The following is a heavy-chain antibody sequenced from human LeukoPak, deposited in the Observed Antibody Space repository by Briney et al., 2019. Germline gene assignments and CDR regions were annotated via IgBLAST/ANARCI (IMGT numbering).Heavy chain of an antibody. J-gene: IGHJ4*02. Sequence: QPGGSLRLSCAASGFTFSSYAMSWVRQAPGKGLGWVSAISGSGGSTYYADSEEGRFTISRDNSKNTLYLQMNSVRDEDTAVYYCAKTYYYDSSGYLPFDYWGRGTLVTVSS. D-gene: IGHD3-22*01. CDR3: AKTYYYDSSGYLPFDY. V-gene: IGHV3-23*01. CDR1: GFTFSSYA. CDR2: ISGSGGST.